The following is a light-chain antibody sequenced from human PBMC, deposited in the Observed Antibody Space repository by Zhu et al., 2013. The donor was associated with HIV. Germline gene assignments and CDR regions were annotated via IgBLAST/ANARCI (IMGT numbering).Light chain of an antibody. CDR3: GTWDSSLSAYV. CDR1: SSNIGNNY. Sequence: QSVLTQPPSVSAAPGQKVTISCSGSSSNIGNNYVSWYQQLPGTAPKLLIYDNNKRPSGIPDRFSGSKSGTSATLGITGLQTGDEADYYCGTWDSSLSAYVFGGGTKLTVL. J-gene: IGLJ3*02. V-gene: IGLV1-51*01. CDR2: DNN.